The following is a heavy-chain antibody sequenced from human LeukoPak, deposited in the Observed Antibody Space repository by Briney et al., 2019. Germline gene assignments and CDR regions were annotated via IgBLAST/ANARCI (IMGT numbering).Heavy chain of an antibody. V-gene: IGHV3-21*01. D-gene: IGHD3-10*01. CDR2: ISSSSSYI. CDR1: GFTFSDYY. J-gene: IGHJ4*02. CDR3: ARDHGLAGVDY. Sequence: GGSLRLSCAASGFTFSDYYMSWVRQAPGKGLEWVSSISSSSSYIYYADSVEGRFTISRDNAKNSLYLQMNSLRAEDTAVYYCARDHGLAGVDYWGQGTLVTVSS.